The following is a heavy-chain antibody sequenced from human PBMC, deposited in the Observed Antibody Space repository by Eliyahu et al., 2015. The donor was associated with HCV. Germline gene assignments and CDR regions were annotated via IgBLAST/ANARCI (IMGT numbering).Heavy chain of an antibody. V-gene: IGHV3-13*01. J-gene: IGHJ4*02. Sequence: EVQLVESGGGLIQPGGSLRLSCAASGFTFSSYDXHWVRLPTGKGLGWVSTINTAGATYYSGSVQDRFTISRENAKNSLYLQINSLRAGDTAMYYCARGTITIPGVDYWGQGTLVTVSS. CDR2: INTAGAT. CDR3: ARGTITIPGVDY. CDR1: GFTFSSYD. D-gene: IGHD2-8*01.